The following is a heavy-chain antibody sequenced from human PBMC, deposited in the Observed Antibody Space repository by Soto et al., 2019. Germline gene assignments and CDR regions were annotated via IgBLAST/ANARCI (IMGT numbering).Heavy chain of an antibody. CDR3: ARGRSGYTNYYYYYMDV. CDR2: IKQDGSEK. V-gene: IGHV3-7*04. D-gene: IGHD3-3*01. CDR1: GFTFSSYW. J-gene: IGHJ6*03. Sequence: HPGGSLRLSCAASGFTFSSYWMSWVRQAPGKGLEWVANIKQDGSEKYYVDSVKGRFTISRDNAKNSLYLQMNSLRAEDTAVYYCARGRSGYTNYYYYYMDVWGKGTTVTVSS.